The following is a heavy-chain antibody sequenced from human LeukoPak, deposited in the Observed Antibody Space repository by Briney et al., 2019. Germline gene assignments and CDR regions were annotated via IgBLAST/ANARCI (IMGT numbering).Heavy chain of an antibody. V-gene: IGHV4-34*01. D-gene: IGHD4-17*01. CDR2: INHSGST. CDR3: ARCPDDYGDYWFDP. J-gene: IGHJ5*02. Sequence: SETLSLTCAVYGGSFSGYYWSWIRQPPGKGLEWIGEINHSGSTNYNPSLKSRVTISVDTSKNQFSLKLSSVTAADTAVYYCARCPDDYGDYWFDPWGQGTLVTVSS. CDR1: GGSFSGYY.